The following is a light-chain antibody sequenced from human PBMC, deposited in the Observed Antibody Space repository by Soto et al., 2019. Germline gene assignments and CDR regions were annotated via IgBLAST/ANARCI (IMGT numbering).Light chain of an antibody. CDR1: QSVSSY. CDR2: DAS. Sequence: EIVLTQSPATLSLSPGERATLSCRASQSVSSYLAWYQQKPGQAPRLLIYDASNRATGIPARFGGSGSGTDFKLTISSLEPEDFAVYYCQQRSNWPPITYGQGTRLEIK. V-gene: IGKV3-11*01. J-gene: IGKJ5*01. CDR3: QQRSNWPPIT.